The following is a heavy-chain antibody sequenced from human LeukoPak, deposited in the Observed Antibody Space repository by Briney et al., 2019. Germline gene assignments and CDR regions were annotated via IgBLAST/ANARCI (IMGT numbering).Heavy chain of an antibody. CDR3: ARGGAAAARKRGIDY. CDR1: GFTFSSYG. V-gene: IGHV3-30*03. J-gene: IGHJ4*02. CDR2: ISYDGSNK. Sequence: GGSLRLSRAASGFTFSSYGMHWDRQAPGKGLEWVAVISYDGSNKYYADSVKGRFTISRDNSKNTLYLQMNSLRAEDTAVYYCARGGAAAARKRGIDYWGQGTLVTVSS. D-gene: IGHD6-13*01.